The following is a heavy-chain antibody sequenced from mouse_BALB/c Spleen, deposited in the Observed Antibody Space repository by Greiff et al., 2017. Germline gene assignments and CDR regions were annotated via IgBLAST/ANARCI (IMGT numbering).Heavy chain of an antibody. CDR2: ISSGSSTI. V-gene: IGHV5-17*02. Sequence: EVKLMESGGGLVQPGGSRKLSCAASGFTFSSFGMHWVRQAPEKGLEWVAYISSGSSTIYYADTVKGRFTISRDNPKNTLFLQMTSLRSEDTAMYYCARSPGAMDYWGQGTSVTVSS. CDR1: GFTFSSFG. CDR3: ARSPGAMDY. J-gene: IGHJ4*01.